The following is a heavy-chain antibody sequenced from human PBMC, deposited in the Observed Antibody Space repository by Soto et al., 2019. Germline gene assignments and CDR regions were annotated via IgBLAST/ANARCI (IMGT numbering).Heavy chain of an antibody. CDR2: ISGFGGST. CDR3: VFPSSGKYFFDY. J-gene: IGHJ4*02. CDR1: VFTFSNSA. V-gene: IGHV3-23*01. D-gene: IGHD3-22*01. Sequence: GALRRYCAASVFTFSNSAMNWVRQAPGKGLEWVSAISGFGGSTYYGDSVKGRFTISRDNSKNTLYLQMNSLRAEDTAVYYCVFPSSGKYFFDYWGQGALVTVSS.